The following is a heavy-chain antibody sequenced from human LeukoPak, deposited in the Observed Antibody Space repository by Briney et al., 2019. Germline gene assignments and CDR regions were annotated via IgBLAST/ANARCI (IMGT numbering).Heavy chain of an antibody. D-gene: IGHD1-26*01. CDR2: IKQDGSEK. CDR3: AMSGSYFAVPDPIFGY. Sequence: PGGSLRLSCAASGFTFSSYWMSWVRQAPGKGLEWVANIKQDGSEKYYVDSVKGRFTISRDNAKNSLYLQMNSLRAEDTAVYYCAMSGSYFAVPDPIFGYWGQGTLVTVSS. CDR1: GFTFSSYW. V-gene: IGHV3-7*01. J-gene: IGHJ4*02.